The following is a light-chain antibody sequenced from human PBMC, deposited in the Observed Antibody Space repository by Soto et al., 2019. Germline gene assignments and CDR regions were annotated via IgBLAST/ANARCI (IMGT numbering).Light chain of an antibody. CDR3: QQYGRLPKT. J-gene: IGKJ1*01. Sequence: EIVLTQSPGTLSLSPGERATLSCRASQSVISSYLAWYQQKPGQAPRLLIYAASSRATGLPDRFSGSGSGTDFTLTISRLEPEDFTVYYCQQYGRLPKTFGQGTKVEIK. CDR1: QSVISSY. V-gene: IGKV3-20*01. CDR2: AAS.